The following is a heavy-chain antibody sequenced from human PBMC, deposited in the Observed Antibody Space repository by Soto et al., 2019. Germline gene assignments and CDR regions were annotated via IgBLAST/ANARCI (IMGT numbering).Heavy chain of an antibody. J-gene: IGHJ3*02. D-gene: IGHD3-3*01. V-gene: IGHV1-18*04. CDR2: ISAYNGNT. CDR3: ARDLRSEYDFWSVYWNGAFDI. CDR1: GYTFTSYV. Sequence: ASVKVSCKGSGYTFTSYVLSWVRQAPGQGLEWIGWISAYNGNTNYAQKLPGRVTMTTVTYTRTADMELGILSSDDTGVYYGARDLRSEYDFWSVYWNGAFDIGSQGKMVPVSS.